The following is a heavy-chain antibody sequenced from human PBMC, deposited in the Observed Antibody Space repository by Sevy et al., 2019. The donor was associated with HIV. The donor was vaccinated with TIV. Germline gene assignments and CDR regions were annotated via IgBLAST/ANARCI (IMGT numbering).Heavy chain of an antibody. CDR1: GFTFSSHG. J-gene: IGHJ4*02. CDR2: ISYDGSQK. V-gene: IGHV3-30*18. CDR3: AKEGRPSGPRLLWFEELLYQFDF. Sequence: GGSLRLSCAASGFTFSSHGMHWVRQAPGKGLEWVAVISYDGSQKYYADSIKGRFTISRDNSKNTLYLQMNSLRPEDTALYYSAKEGRPSGPRLLWFEELLYQFDFWGQGTLVTVSS. D-gene: IGHD3-10*01.